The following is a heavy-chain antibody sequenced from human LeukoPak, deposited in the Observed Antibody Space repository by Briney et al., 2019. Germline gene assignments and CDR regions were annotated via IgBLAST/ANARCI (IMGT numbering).Heavy chain of an antibody. Sequence: SGTLSLTCAVSGSSISSSNWWSWVRQPPRKGLEWIGEIYHSGSTNYNPSLKSRVTISVDKSKNQFSLKLSSVTAADTAVYYCARGPGTGNYYYYGMDVWGQGTTVTVSS. V-gene: IGHV4-4*02. CDR3: ARGPGTGNYYYYGMDV. D-gene: IGHD1-1*01. J-gene: IGHJ6*02. CDR2: IYHSGST. CDR1: GSSISSSNW.